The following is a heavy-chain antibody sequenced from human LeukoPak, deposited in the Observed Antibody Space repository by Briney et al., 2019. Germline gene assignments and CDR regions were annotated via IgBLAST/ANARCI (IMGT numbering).Heavy chain of an antibody. CDR1: GNYW. CDR2: INSDGSWT. V-gene: IGHV3-74*01. Sequence: GGSLRLSCAASGNYWMHWVRQAPGKGLVWVSHINSDGSWTSYAGSVKGRFTISRDNAKNTLFLQMNNLRAGDMAQYYCAREVITTDAYWGQGTLVTVSS. J-gene: IGHJ4*02. D-gene: IGHD3-22*01. CDR3: AREVITTDAY.